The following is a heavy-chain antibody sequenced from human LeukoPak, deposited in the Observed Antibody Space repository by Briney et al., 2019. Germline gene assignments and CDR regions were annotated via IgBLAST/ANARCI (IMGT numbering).Heavy chain of an antibody. CDR3: ARGRRVYSSSWYVLAYFDY. D-gene: IGHD6-13*01. J-gene: IGHJ4*02. V-gene: IGHV4-39*01. Sequence: TTSETLSLTCTVSGGSISSSSYYWGWIRQPPGKGLEWIGSIYYSGSTYYNPSLKSRVTISVDTSKNQFSLKLSSVTAADTAVYYCARGRRVYSSSWYVLAYFDYWGQGTLVTVSS. CDR2: IYYSGST. CDR1: GGSISSSSYY.